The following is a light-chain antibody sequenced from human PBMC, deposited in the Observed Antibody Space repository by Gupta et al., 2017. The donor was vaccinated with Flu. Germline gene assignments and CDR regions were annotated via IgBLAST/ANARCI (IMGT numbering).Light chain of an antibody. CDR2: GVN. Sequence: QSALTQPASVSGSPGQSIAIYCTGTTSDVGANNYVSWYQQHPGKAPKVMIYGVNNRPSGVSDRFSGSKSGNTASLTISGLQAEDEADYYCSSYRSSSTSFFFGTGTKVTVL. CDR3: SSYRSSSTSFF. J-gene: IGLJ1*01. CDR1: TSDVGANNY. V-gene: IGLV2-14*01.